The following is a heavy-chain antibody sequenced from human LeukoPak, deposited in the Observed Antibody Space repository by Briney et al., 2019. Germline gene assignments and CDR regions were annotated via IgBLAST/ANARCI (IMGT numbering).Heavy chain of an antibody. CDR3: AKSRASGSYYSWFDP. CDR1: GFTFSSYG. V-gene: IGHV3-30*18. CDR2: ISYDGSNK. Sequence: PGRSLRLSCAASGFTFSSYGMHWVRQAPGKGLEWVAVISYDGSNKYYADSVKGRFTISRDNSKNTLYLQMNSLRAEDTAVYYCAKSRASGSYYSWFDPWGQGTLVTVSS. D-gene: IGHD1-26*01. J-gene: IGHJ5*02.